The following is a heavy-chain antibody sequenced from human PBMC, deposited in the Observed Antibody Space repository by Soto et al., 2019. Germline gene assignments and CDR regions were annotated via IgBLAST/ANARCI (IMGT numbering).Heavy chain of an antibody. CDR3: ARESEDLTSNFDY. J-gene: IGHJ4*02. Sequence: PXASLRLSCAASGFTFTRYSMNWVRQAPGKGLGWVSSISSTTNYIYYGDSMKGRFTISRDNAKNSLYLEMNSLRAEDTAVYYCARESEDLTSNFDYWGQGTLVTVSS. CDR2: ISSTTNYI. V-gene: IGHV3-21*06. CDR1: GFTFTRYS.